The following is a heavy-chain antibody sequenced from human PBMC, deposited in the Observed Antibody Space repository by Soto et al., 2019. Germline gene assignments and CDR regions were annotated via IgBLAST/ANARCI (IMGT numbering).Heavy chain of an antibody. V-gene: IGHV3-30*18. CDR2: ISYDGSNK. Sequence: QVQLVESGGGVVQPGRSLRLSCADSGFTFSSYGMHWVRQAPGKGLEWVAVISYDGSNKYYADSVKGRFTISRDNSKNTGDTQMNSLGADDTAVSYCAKVFGVATKHYYCYGMDVWGQGTTVTVSS. J-gene: IGHJ6*02. CDR3: AKVFGVATKHYYCYGMDV. CDR1: GFTFSSYG. D-gene: IGHD5-12*01.